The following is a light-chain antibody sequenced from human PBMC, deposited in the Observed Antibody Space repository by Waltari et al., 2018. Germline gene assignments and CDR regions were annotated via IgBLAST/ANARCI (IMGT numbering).Light chain of an antibody. V-gene: IGKV1-17*01. J-gene: IGKJ1*01. CDR1: QGVRSY. Sequence: DIQMTQSPSSLSASVGDTVTITCRASQGVRSYLNWFQQKPGNAPKLLIYAATTLQSGVSTRFSGIRYGTEYSLTISSLQPEDFAVYYCLQHDNYPRTFGQGTKVEIK. CDR3: LQHDNYPRT. CDR2: AAT.